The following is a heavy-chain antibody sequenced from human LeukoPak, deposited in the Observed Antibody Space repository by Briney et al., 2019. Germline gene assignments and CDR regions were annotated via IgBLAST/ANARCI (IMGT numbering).Heavy chain of an antibody. Sequence: SETLSLTCAVYGGSFSGYYWSWIRQPPGKGLEWIGEINHSGSTNYNPSLKSRVTMSVDTSKNQFSLKLSSVTAADTAVYYCARGPPGGGPVNFDYWGQGTLVTVSS. CDR1: GGSFSGYY. V-gene: IGHV4-34*01. CDR3: ARGPPGGGPVNFDY. J-gene: IGHJ4*02. CDR2: INHSGST. D-gene: IGHD1-1*01.